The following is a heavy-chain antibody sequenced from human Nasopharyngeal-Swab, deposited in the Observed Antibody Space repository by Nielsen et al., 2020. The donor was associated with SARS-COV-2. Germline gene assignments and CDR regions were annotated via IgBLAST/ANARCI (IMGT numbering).Heavy chain of an antibody. J-gene: IGHJ3*02. Sequence: GVSLRLSCAASGFTFSDYYMSWIRQAPGKGLEWVSYISSSGSTIYYADSVKGRFTISRDNAKNSLYLQMNSLRAEDTAVYYCARISGSYLTDAFDIWGQGTMVTVSS. D-gene: IGHD1-26*01. CDR3: ARISGSYLTDAFDI. V-gene: IGHV3-11*01. CDR2: ISSSGSTI. CDR1: GFTFSDYY.